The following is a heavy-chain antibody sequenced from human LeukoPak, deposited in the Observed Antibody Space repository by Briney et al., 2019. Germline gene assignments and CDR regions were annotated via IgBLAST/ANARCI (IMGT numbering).Heavy chain of an antibody. J-gene: IGHJ5*02. CDR3: ARYYRGDYNWFDP. V-gene: IGHV4-59*01. Sequence: ASETLSLTCTVSGGTISSYYWNWIRQPPGKGLEWIGYIHDSGSTKYNPSLKSRVAISVDASKNQFSLKLSPVTAADTAVYYCARYYRGDYNWFDPWGQGTLVTVSS. CDR1: GGTISSYY. D-gene: IGHD3-10*01. CDR2: IHDSGST.